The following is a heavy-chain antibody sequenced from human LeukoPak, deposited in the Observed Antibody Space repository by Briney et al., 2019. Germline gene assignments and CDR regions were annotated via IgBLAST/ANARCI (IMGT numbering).Heavy chain of an antibody. Sequence: GGSLRPSCAASGFTFSSYEMNWVRQAPGKGLEWVAHINSIGNTIYYAVSVRGRFTVSRDNAKNSLFLQMNSLRAEDTAVYYCARRRSIQYLPAAFDYWGQGTLVTVSS. CDR1: GFTFSSYE. J-gene: IGHJ4*02. V-gene: IGHV3-48*03. D-gene: IGHD2-2*01. CDR2: INSIGNTI. CDR3: ARRRSIQYLPAAFDY.